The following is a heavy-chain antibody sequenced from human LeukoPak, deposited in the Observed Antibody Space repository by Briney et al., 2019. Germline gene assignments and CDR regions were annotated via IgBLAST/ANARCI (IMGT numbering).Heavy chain of an antibody. CDR2: ISYNRDGI. CDR3: AKGAAAGIRGYFDY. Sequence: GRSLRLSCVASGFTFDDYAMHWVRQAPGKGLEWVSGISYNRDGIGYADSVKGRFTVSRDDAKNSLYLQMNSLRSEDTALYYCAKGAAAGIRGYFDYWGQGILVTVSS. CDR1: GFTFDDYA. V-gene: IGHV3-9*01. D-gene: IGHD6-25*01. J-gene: IGHJ4*02.